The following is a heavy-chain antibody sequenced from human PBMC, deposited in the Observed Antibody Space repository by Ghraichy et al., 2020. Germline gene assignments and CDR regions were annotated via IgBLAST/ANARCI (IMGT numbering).Heavy chain of an antibody. Sequence: SETLSLTCAVSGGSIISNHHWSWVRQPPGKGLEWIAEIHHSGSTNYNTSLKSRVTMSVDTSKNQISLKLSSVTAADTAVYYCARTSYFGSAFDPWGQGTLVTVSS. CDR1: GGSIISNHH. V-gene: IGHV4-4*02. D-gene: IGHD3-10*01. CDR3: ARTSYFGSAFDP. J-gene: IGHJ5*02. CDR2: IHHSGST.